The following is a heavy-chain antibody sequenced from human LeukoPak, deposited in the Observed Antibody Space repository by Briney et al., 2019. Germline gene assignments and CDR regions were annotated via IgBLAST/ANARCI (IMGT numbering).Heavy chain of an antibody. CDR3: VRRDTGWNYFDY. J-gene: IGHJ4*02. D-gene: IGHD6-19*01. V-gene: IGHV4-59*08. Sequence: SETLSLTCAVSGGSIDSHYWGWIRQPPGKGLQWIGDIYYTGKINYNPSLKSRVTITLDTSKDHLSLNLTSVLAADTAIYYCVRRDTGWNYFDYWGQGILVTVSS. CDR1: GGSIDSHY. CDR2: IYYTGKI.